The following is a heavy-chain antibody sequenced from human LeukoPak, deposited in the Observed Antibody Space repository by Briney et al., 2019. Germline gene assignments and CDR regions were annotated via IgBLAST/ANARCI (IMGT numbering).Heavy chain of an antibody. CDR1: GFTFNNAW. CDR2: IKSKTDGGTT. D-gene: IGHD3-22*01. CDR3: TTHYSDSSGYYYGYYFEY. Sequence: PGGSLRLSCAASGFTFNNAWMSWVRQAPGKGLEWVGRIKSKTDGGTTDYAAPVEGRFTISRDDSKNTLCLQMNSLKTEDTAVYYCTTHYSDSSGYYYGYYFEYWGQGTLVTVSS. V-gene: IGHV3-15*01. J-gene: IGHJ4*02.